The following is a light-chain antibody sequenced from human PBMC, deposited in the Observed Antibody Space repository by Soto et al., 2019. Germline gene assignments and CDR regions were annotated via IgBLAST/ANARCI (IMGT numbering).Light chain of an antibody. CDR2: GAS. CDR1: QSVSSN. Sequence: ETVMTQFPATLSVSPGERATLSCRASQSVSSNLAWYQQKPGQAPRLLIYGASTRATGIPARFSGSESGTEFTLTISSLQSEAFAVYYCQQYDNWLWTFGKGTKVEVK. CDR3: QQYDNWLWT. J-gene: IGKJ1*01. V-gene: IGKV3-15*01.